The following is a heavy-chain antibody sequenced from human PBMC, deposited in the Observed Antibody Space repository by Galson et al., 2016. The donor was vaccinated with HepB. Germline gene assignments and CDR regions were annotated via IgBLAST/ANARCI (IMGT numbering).Heavy chain of an antibody. V-gene: IGHV3-11*01. D-gene: IGHD4-17*01. CDR2: ISKSGDSM. CDR1: GFNFSDYY. J-gene: IGHJ3*01. CDR3: ARDLPDDSVDYFEVFDL. Sequence: SLRLSCAASGFNFSDYYMNWIRQAPGKGLEWISYISKSGDSMLYADSVRRRFTISRDNVKKSLYLQMTNLRAEDTAVYYCARDLPDDSVDYFEVFDLWGQGTMVTVSS.